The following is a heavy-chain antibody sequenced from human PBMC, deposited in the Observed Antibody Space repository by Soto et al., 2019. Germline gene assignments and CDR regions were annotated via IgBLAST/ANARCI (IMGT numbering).Heavy chain of an antibody. CDR1: GCTFSSYA. J-gene: IGHJ4*02. CDR2: ISNSGGST. V-gene: IGHV3-23*01. Sequence: GGSLRLSCAASGCTFSSYAMSWARQAPGKGLEWVSSISNSGGSTYHADSVKGRFTISRDDSEKTLYLQMNSLRVEDAAIYFCARGKISTTGLNYWGQGTLVTVSS. CDR3: ARGKISTTGLNY. D-gene: IGHD1-1*01.